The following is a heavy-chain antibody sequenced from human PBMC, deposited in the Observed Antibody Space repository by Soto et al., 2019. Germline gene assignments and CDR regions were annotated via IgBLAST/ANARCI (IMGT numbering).Heavy chain of an antibody. CDR1: GGSISSYY. V-gene: IGHV4-59*01. J-gene: IGHJ4*02. CDR3: ARVRGVAYGSGSYGYFDY. Sequence: SETLSLTCTVSGGSISSYYWSWIRQPPGKGLEWIGYIYYSGSTNYNPSLKSRVTISVDTSKNQFSLKLSSVTAADTAVYYCARVRGVAYGSGSYGYFDYWGQGTLVTVSS. D-gene: IGHD3-10*01. CDR2: IYYSGST.